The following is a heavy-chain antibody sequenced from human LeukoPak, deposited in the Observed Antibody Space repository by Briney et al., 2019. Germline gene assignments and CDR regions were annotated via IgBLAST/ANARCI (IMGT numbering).Heavy chain of an antibody. CDR1: GFTFSSYT. Sequence: GSLRLSCAASGFTFSSYTIHWVRQAPGKGLEYVSGISNIGGITYCANSVKGRFIISRDNSKNTLYLQMGNLRAEDMAVYYCAGETGDAFDIWGRGTMVTVSS. CDR3: AGETGDAFDI. D-gene: IGHD1-1*01. J-gene: IGHJ3*02. CDR2: ISNIGGIT. V-gene: IGHV3-64*01.